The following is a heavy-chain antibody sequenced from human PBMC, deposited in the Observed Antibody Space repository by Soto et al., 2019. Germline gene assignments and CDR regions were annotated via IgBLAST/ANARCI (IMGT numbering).Heavy chain of an antibody. V-gene: IGHV4-59*01. CDR2: IYYSGST. J-gene: IGHJ4*02. D-gene: IGHD4-17*01. CDR3: ARDSNGDYRFDY. CDR1: GGXXXSYY. Sequence: LSLXCTVSGGXXXSYYWSWIRQPPGKGLERIGYIYYSGSTTYNPSLKSQVTISVDTSKNQFSLKLSSVTAADPAVYYCARDSNGDYRFDYWGQGTLVTVSS.